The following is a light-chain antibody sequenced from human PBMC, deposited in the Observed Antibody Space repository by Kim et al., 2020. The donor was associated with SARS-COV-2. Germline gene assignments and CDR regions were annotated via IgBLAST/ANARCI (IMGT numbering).Light chain of an antibody. CDR3: NSRDSSGNHYF. J-gene: IGLJ1*01. V-gene: IGLV3-19*01. CDR1: SLRSYY. Sequence: LGQTVRITCQGDSLRSYYASWYQQKPGQAPVLVIYGKNNRPSGIPDRFSGSSSGNTASLTITGAQAEDEADYYCNSRDSSGNHYFFGTGTKVTVL. CDR2: GKN.